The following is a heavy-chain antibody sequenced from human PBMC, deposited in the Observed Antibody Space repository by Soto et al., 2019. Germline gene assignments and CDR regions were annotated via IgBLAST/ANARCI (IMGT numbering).Heavy chain of an antibody. J-gene: IGHJ4*02. D-gene: IGHD1-26*01. V-gene: IGHV1-45*02. CDR2: ITPFSGDV. CDR1: GNTFTYRY. Sequence: QMQLVQSGAEVKKTGYSVTVSCKALGNTFTYRYLHWVRPAPGQALEWMGWITPFSGDVHYAQKFQGRVTITRDRSINTAYMQISSLRSKDTAMYFCAGGGAGSGPFTWELPDHWGQGTLVTVSS. CDR3: AGGGAGSGPFTWELPDH.